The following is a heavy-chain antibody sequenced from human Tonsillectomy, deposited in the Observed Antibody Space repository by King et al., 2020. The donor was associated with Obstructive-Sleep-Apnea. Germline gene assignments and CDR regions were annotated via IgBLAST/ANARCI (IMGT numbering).Heavy chain of an antibody. J-gene: IGHJ6*02. V-gene: IGHV4-31*03. CDR3: AREAVSDYYGMDV. D-gene: IGHD6-19*01. CDR1: GGSISSGGYY. Sequence: LQLQESGPGLVKPSQTLSLTCTVSGGSISSGGYYWSWIRQHPGKGLEWIGYIYYSGSTYYNPALKRRVTISVDTAKNQFSLKLSSVTAADTAVYYCAREAVSDYYGMDVWGQGTTVTVSS. CDR2: IYYSGST.